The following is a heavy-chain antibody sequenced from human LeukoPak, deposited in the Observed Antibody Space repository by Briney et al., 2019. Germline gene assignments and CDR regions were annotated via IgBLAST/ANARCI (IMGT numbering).Heavy chain of an antibody. D-gene: IGHD6-13*01. CDR2: INPNSGGT. CDR3: ARDPAAAGTGGDYYYGMDV. V-gene: IGHV1-2*02. J-gene: IGHJ6*02. CDR1: GYTFTGYY. Sequence: ASVKVSCKASGYTFTGYYMHWVRQAPGQGLEWMGWINPNSGGTNYAQKFQGRVTMTRDTSISTAYMELSRLRSDDTAVYYCARDPAAAGTGGDYYYGMDVWGQGTTVAVSS.